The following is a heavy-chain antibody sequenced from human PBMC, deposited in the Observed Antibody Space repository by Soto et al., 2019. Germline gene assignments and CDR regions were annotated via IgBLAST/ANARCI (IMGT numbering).Heavy chain of an antibody. J-gene: IGHJ4*02. V-gene: IGHV4-39*01. Sequence: QLQLQESGPGLVKPSETLSLTCTVSGGSISSSSYYWGWIRQPPGKGLEWIGSIYYSGSTYYNTYLKRRFHISVDTSKNRFSLKLSSVTAADTALYYCAVEVVAATQYYFDYWGQGTLVTVSS. CDR2: IYYSGST. CDR1: GGSISSSSYY. D-gene: IGHD2-15*01. CDR3: AVEVVAATQYYFDY.